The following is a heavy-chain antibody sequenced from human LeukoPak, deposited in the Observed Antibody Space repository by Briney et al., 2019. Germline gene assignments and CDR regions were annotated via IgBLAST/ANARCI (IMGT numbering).Heavy chain of an antibody. Sequence: SETLSLTCTVSGGSVSSRTYYWVWIRQPPGKGLEWIGSIYYSGRTNYNPSLKSRVTISVDTSKNQFSLDLSSLTAADTAAYYCARGPSSGDYHVDFWGQGALVTVSS. CDR2: IYYSGRT. V-gene: IGHV4-39*07. CDR3: ARGPSSGDYHVDF. J-gene: IGHJ4*02. D-gene: IGHD4-17*01. CDR1: GGSVSSRTYY.